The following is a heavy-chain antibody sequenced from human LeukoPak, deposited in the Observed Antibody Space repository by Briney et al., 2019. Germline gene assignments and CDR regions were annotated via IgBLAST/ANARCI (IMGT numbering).Heavy chain of an antibody. CDR1: GGSFSGYY. CDR2: INHSGST. J-gene: IGHJ4*02. Sequence: SETLSLTCAVYGGSFSGYYRSWIRQPPGKGLEWIGEINHSGSTNYNPSLKSRVTISVDTSKNQFSLKLSSVTAADTAVYYCARLYSSGWYYWGQGTLVTVSS. CDR3: ARLYSSGWYY. V-gene: IGHV4-34*01. D-gene: IGHD6-19*01.